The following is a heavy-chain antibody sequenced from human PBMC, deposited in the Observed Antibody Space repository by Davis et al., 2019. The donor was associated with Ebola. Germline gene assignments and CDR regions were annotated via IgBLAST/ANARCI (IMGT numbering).Heavy chain of an antibody. CDR1: GFTFSDYY. D-gene: IGHD1-1*01. CDR3: AKSSAERYYYYYGMDV. J-gene: IGHJ6*02. CDR2: IKQDGSEK. Sequence: GGSLRLSCAASGFTFSDYYMSWIRQAPGKGLEWVANIKQDGSEKYYVDSVKGRFTISRDNAKNSLYLQMNSLRAEDTALYYCAKSSAERYYYYYGMDVWGQGTTVTVSS. V-gene: IGHV3-7*03.